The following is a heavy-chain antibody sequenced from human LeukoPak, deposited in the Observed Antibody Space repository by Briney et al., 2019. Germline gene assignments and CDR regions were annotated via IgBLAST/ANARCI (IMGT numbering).Heavy chain of an antibody. CDR1: GGTFSSYA. D-gene: IGHD3-22*01. CDR3: ASWGDSSGYYYRGIDARNENYYFDY. J-gene: IGHJ4*02. CDR2: IIPIFGTA. Sequence: ASVTVSCKASGGTFSSYAISWVRQAPGQGLEWMGGIIPIFGTANYAQKFQGRVTITADESTSTAYMELSSLRSEDTAVYYCASWGDSSGYYYRGIDARNENYYFDYWGQGTLVTVSS. V-gene: IGHV1-69*13.